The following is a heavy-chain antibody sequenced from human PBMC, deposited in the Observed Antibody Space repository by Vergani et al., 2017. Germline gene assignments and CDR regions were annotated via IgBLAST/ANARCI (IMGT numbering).Heavy chain of an antibody. J-gene: IGHJ3*02. D-gene: IGHD2-21*02. CDR2: VDPEDGET. CDR3: AKWHIVVVTDRVDVGAFDI. Sequence: VQLVQSGAEVKKPGSSVKVSCKVSGYTFTDYYMHWVQQATGKGLAWMGLVDPEDGETIYAEKFQGRVTITADTSTDTAYMELSSLRSEDTSVYDCAKWHIVVVTDRVDVGAFDIWGQGTMVTVSS. CDR1: GYTFTDYY. V-gene: IGHV1-69-2*01.